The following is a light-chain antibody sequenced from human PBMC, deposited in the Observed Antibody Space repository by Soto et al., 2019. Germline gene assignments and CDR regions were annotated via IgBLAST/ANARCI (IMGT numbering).Light chain of an antibody. J-gene: IGKJ4*01. CDR3: QQYDNWAPT. V-gene: IGKV3D-15*01. Sequence: EVVMTQSPVTLSVSPGERATLSCRASQSVSSNLAWYQQKPGQAPRLLIYGASTRATGIPVRFSGSGSGTEFTLTSSSLQSEDFALYYCQQYDNWAPTFGGGTRVEIE. CDR1: QSVSSN. CDR2: GAS.